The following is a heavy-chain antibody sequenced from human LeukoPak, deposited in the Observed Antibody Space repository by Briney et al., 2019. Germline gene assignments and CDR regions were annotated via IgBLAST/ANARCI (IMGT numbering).Heavy chain of an antibody. J-gene: IGHJ6*02. CDR3: ARLSYFGSTVYGMDV. D-gene: IGHD3-10*01. Sequence: GGSLRLSCAASGFTFRSYEMTWVRQAPGRGLEWLSYISPSGSTMSYADSVKGRFTISRDSAKNSLYLQMDSLRADDTAVYYCARLSYFGSTVYGMDVWGQGTTVTVSS. CDR1: GFTFRSYE. CDR2: ISPSGSTM. V-gene: IGHV3-48*03.